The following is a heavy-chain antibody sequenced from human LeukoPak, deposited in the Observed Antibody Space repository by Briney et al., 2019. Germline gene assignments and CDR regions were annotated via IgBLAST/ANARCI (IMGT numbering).Heavy chain of an antibody. D-gene: IGHD2-15*01. J-gene: IGHJ4*02. V-gene: IGHV4-34*01. CDR2: INHSGST. Sequence: PSETLSLTCAVYGGSFSGYYWSWTRQPPGKGLEWIGEINHSGSTNYNPSLKSRVTISVDTSKNQFSLKLSSVTAADTAVYYCARGVVVVAATTYFDYWGQGTLVTVSS. CDR3: ARGVVVVAATTYFDY. CDR1: GGSFSGYY.